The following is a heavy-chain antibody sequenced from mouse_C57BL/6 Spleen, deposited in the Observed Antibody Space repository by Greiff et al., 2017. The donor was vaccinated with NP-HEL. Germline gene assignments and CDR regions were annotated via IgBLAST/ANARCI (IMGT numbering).Heavy chain of an antibody. V-gene: IGHV14-1*01. Sequence: VQLQQSGAELVRPGASVKLSCTASGFNIKDYYMHWVKQRPEQGLEWIGRIDPEDGDTEYAPKFQGKATMTADTSSNTAYLQLSSLTSEDTAVYYCTTHYGNYVWFAYWGQGTLVTVSA. CDR3: TTHYGNYVWFAY. D-gene: IGHD2-1*01. J-gene: IGHJ3*01. CDR2: IDPEDGDT. CDR1: GFNIKDYY.